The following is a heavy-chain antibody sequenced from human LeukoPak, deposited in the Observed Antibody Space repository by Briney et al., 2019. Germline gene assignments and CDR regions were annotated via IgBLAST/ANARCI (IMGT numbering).Heavy chain of an antibody. CDR1: GGSFSDYY. J-gene: IGHJ3*02. D-gene: IGHD6-13*01. V-gene: IGHV4-34*01. CDR2: INHSGIT. Sequence: SETLSLTCAVFGGSFSDYYWSWIRQPPGKGLEWIGEINHSGITNYNPSLKSRVTISADTSKNQFSLKLSSVTAADTSVYYCARDLIAAAGTMAFDIWGQGTMVTVSS. CDR3: ARDLIAAAGTMAFDI.